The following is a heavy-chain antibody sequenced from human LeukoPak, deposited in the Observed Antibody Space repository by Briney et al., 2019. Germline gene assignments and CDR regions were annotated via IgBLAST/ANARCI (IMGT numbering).Heavy chain of an antibody. CDR1: GFTVSSNY. D-gene: IGHD2-21*01. V-gene: IGHV3-66*02. CDR3: ASQHIVVVNQQGAFDI. CDR2: IYSGGST. J-gene: IGHJ3*02. Sequence: PGGSLRLSCAASGFTVSSNYMSWVRQAPGKGLEWVSVIYSGGSTYYADSVKGRFTISRDHSKNTLYLQMNRLRAEDTAVYYCASQHIVVVNQQGAFDIWGQGTMVTVSS.